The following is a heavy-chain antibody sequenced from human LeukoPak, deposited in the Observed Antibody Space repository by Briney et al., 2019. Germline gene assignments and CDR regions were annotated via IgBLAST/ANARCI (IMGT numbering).Heavy chain of an antibody. J-gene: IGHJ4*02. V-gene: IGHV3-48*03. D-gene: IGHD5-18*01. CDR1: GFTFSSHD. CDR3: ARDRSYGSFDF. CDR2: ISSSYNTI. Sequence: GGSLRLSCVASGFTFSSHDMNWVRQAPGKGLEWVSYISSSYNTIYYRDSVQGRFIISRDNAKNSLSLQMNSLTAEDTALYHCARDRSYGSFDFWGQGTLVTVSS.